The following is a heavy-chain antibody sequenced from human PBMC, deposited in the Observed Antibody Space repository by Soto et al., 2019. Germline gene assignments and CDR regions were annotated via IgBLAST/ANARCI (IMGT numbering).Heavy chain of an antibody. V-gene: IGHV3-11*06. D-gene: IGHD3-10*01. CDR1: GFTFSGYY. J-gene: IGHJ5*02. CDR3: ARAGPRITMVRSNWFDP. Sequence: GGSLRLSCAASGFTFSGYYMSWIRQAPGKGLEWVSYISSSSYTNYADSVKGRFTISRDNAKNSLYLQMNSLRAEDTAVYYCARAGPRITMVRSNWFDPWGQGTLVTVSS. CDR2: ISSSSYT.